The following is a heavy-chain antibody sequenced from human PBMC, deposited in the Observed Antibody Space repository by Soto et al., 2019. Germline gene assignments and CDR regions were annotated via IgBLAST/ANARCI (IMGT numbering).Heavy chain of an antibody. CDR2: INPNSGGT. V-gene: IGHV1-2*02. CDR1: GYTFTGYY. Sequence: GASVKVSCKASGYTFTGYYMHWVRQAPGQGLEWMGWINPNSGGTNYAQKFQGRVTMTRNTSISTAYMELSSLRSEDTAVYYCASETTPGAYWGQGTLVTVSS. J-gene: IGHJ4*02. CDR3: ASETTPGAY. D-gene: IGHD1-7*01.